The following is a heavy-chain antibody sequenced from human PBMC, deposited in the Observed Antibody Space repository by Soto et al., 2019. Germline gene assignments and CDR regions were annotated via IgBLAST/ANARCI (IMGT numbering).Heavy chain of an antibody. CDR1: GYTFISYD. D-gene: IGHD5-12*01. J-gene: IGHJ4*02. V-gene: IGHV1-8*01. CDR2: MNPNTGDT. CDR3: ARGDGYIFDY. Sequence: QVQLVQSGAEVKKPGASVKVSCKASGYTFISYDINWVRQATGQGLEWMGWMNPNTGDTGYAQKFRGRVTMTRHTSINTANLALSSLRSDDTAVYFCARGDGYIFDYWGQGTLVTVSS.